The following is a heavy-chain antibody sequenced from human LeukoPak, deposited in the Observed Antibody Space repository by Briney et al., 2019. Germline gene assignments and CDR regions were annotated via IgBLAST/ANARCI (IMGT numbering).Heavy chain of an antibody. D-gene: IGHD6-19*01. Sequence: PSETLSLTCTVSGGSISSSSYYWGWIRQPPGKGLEWIGSIYYSGSTYYNPSLKSRVTISVDTSKNQFSLQLNSVTPEDTAVYYCAREAVAGHYYYYYMDVWGKGTTVTISS. CDR2: IYYSGST. CDR1: GGSISSSSYY. CDR3: AREAVAGHYYYYYMDV. J-gene: IGHJ6*03. V-gene: IGHV4-39*07.